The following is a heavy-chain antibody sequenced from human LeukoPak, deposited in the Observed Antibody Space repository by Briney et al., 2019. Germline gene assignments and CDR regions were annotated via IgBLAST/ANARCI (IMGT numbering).Heavy chain of an antibody. V-gene: IGHV3-23*01. CDR2: VSGSGGYT. Sequence: PGGSLRLSCAASGFTFSGYAMSWVRQAPGKGLEWVSSVSGSGGYTYYAGSVKGRVTISRDNSKNTLYLQMNSLRAEDTAIYYCAKDRPNYYDSSGHYYRRDGDYWGQGTLVTVSS. D-gene: IGHD3-22*01. CDR3: AKDRPNYYDSSGHYYRRDGDY. CDR1: GFTFSGYA. J-gene: IGHJ4*02.